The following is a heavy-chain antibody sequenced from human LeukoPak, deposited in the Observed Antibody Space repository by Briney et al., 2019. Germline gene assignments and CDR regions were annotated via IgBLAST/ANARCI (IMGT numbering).Heavy chain of an antibody. D-gene: IGHD5-12*01. V-gene: IGHV3-20*04. Sequence: PGGSLRLSCAASGFIFDDYGMSWVRQAPGKGLEWVSGINWNGGSTGHADSVKGRFTISRDNAKNSLYLQMNSLRAEDTALYYCARVLYSGYEADYWGQGTLVTVSS. CDR3: ARVLYSGYEADY. CDR1: GFIFDDYG. J-gene: IGHJ4*02. CDR2: INWNGGST.